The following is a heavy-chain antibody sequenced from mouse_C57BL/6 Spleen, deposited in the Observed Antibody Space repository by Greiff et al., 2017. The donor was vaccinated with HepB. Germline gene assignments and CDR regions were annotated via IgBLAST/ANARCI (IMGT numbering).Heavy chain of an antibody. Sequence: QVQLQQSGPGLVAPSQSLSITCTVSGFSLTSYAISWVRQPPGKGLEWLGVIWTGGGTNYNSAPKSRLSISKDNSKSQVFLKMNSLQTDDTARYYCAREDSNYEGDAMDYWGQGTSVTVSS. CDR1: GFSLTSYA. V-gene: IGHV2-9-1*01. CDR2: IWTGGGT. J-gene: IGHJ4*01. CDR3: AREDSNYEGDAMDY. D-gene: IGHD2-5*01.